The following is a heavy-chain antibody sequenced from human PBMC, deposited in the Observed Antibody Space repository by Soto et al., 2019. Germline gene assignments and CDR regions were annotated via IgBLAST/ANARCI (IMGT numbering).Heavy chain of an antibody. CDR2: IFSSDDK. J-gene: IGHJ3*02. V-gene: IGHV2-26*01. CDR1: GFSLSNARMG. CDR3: ARIKGYSDSGSLAFDI. Sequence: QVTLKESGPVLVKPTETLTLTCTVSGFSLSNARMGVSWIRQSPGKALEWLAHIFSSDDKSYSTFLKSRLTISKDTSKSQVVLTLTNMDPMDTATYYCARIKGYSDSGSLAFDIWGQGIMVTVSS. D-gene: IGHD1-26*01.